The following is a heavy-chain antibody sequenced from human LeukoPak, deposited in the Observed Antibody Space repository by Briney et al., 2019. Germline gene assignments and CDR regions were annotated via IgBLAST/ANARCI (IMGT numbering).Heavy chain of an antibody. V-gene: IGHV3-30-3*01. CDR1: GFTFSSYA. J-gene: IGHJ6*02. CDR3: ARDRDILTGLYYYGMDV. CDR2: ISYDGSNK. Sequence: GGSLRLSCAASGFTFSSYAMHWVRQAPGKGLEWVALISYDGSNKYYTDSVKGRFTISRDNSKNTLYLQINSLRAEDTAVYFCARDRDILTGLYYYGMDVWGQGTTATVSS. D-gene: IGHD3-9*01.